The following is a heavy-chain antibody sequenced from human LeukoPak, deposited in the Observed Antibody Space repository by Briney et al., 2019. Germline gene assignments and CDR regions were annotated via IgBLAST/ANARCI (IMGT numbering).Heavy chain of an antibody. V-gene: IGHV1-69*05. Sequence: SVKVSCKASGGTVSSYAISWVRQAPGQGLEWMGGIIPIYGTANYAQKFQGRVTITTDESTSTAYMELSSLRSEDTAVYYCARSHYYDSSGYLESWGQGTLVTVSS. CDR1: GGTVSSYA. CDR2: IIPIYGTA. CDR3: ARSHYYDSSGYLES. J-gene: IGHJ4*02. D-gene: IGHD3-22*01.